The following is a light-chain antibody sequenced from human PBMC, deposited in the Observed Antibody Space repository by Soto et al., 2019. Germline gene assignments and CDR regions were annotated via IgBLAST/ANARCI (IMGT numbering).Light chain of an antibody. CDR1: RRDVGGYHY. J-gene: IGLJ2*01. CDR2: EVS. CDR3: SSFTTRSTWV. Sequence: TQPASGSGSQVQSITVSCTGTRRDVGGYHYVSWYQQHPGKAPKLVIYEVSDRPSGVSNRFSGSKSGNTASLTISGLQAEEEAAYYCSSFTTRSTWVVGGGTQLTGL. V-gene: IGLV2-14*01.